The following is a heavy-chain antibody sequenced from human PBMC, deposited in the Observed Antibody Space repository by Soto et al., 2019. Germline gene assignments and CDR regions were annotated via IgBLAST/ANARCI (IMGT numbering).Heavy chain of an antibody. CDR1: GFTFSSYA. CDR2: ISGSGGST. CDR3: AKDRSLIAVAGDFDY. V-gene: IGHV3-23*01. Sequence: GGSLRLSCAASGFTFSSYAMSWVRQAPGKGLEWVSAISGSGGSTYYADSVKGRFIISRDNSKNTLYLQMNSLRAEDTAVYYCAKDRSLIAVAGDFDYWGQGTLVTVSS. J-gene: IGHJ4*02. D-gene: IGHD6-19*01.